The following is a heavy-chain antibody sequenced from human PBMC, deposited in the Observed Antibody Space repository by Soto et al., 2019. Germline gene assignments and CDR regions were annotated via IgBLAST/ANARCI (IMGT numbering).Heavy chain of an antibody. CDR3: ARDGFSWDPQLPHPFDP. CDR2: INAGNGNT. V-gene: IGHV1-3*05. CDR1: GYTFTSYA. Sequence: QVQLVQSGAEEKKPGASVKVSCKASGYTFTSYAMHWVRQAPGQRLEWMGWINAGNGNTKYSQKFQGRVTITRDTSASTAYMELSSLRCEDTAVYYCARDGFSWDPQLPHPFDPWGQGTLVTVSS. J-gene: IGHJ5*02. D-gene: IGHD2-2*01.